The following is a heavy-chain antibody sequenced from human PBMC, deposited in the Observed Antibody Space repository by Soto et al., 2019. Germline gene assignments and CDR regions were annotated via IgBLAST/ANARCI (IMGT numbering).Heavy chain of an antibody. V-gene: IGHV3-30*18. CDR2: ISYDGSNK. J-gene: IGHJ6*03. CDR3: AKDDSRNYDFWSGYLPYYMDV. D-gene: IGHD3-3*01. Sequence: PGGSLRLSCAASGFTFSSYGMHWVRQAPGKGLEWVAVISYDGSNKYYADSVKGRFTISRDNSKNTLYLQMNSLRAEDTAVYYCAKDDSRNYDFWSGYLPYYMDVWGKGTTVTVSS. CDR1: GFTFSSYG.